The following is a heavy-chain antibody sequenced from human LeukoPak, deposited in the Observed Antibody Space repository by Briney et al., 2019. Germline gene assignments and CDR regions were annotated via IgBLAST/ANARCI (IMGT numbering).Heavy chain of an antibody. J-gene: IGHJ4*02. D-gene: IGHD1-26*01. CDR3: ASYSGSYSSDFDY. CDR1: GYTFTGYY. V-gene: IGHV1-2*02. Sequence: ASVKVSCKASGYTFTGYYMHWVRQAPGQGLEWMGWINPNSGGTNYAQKFQGRVTMTRDTSISTAYMELSRLRSDDTAIYYCASYSGSYSSDFDYWGQGTLVTVSS. CDR2: INPNSGGT.